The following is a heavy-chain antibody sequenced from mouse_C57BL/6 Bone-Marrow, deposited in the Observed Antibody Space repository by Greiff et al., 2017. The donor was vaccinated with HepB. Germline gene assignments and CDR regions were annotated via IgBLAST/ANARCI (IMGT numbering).Heavy chain of an antibody. V-gene: IGHV1-15*01. J-gene: IGHJ1*03. Sequence: QVQLQQSGAELVRPGASVTLSCKASGYTFTDYEMHWVKQTPVHGLEWIGAIDPETGGTAYNQKFKGKAILSADKYSCTAYMELRSLTSEDAAVYCCTRREYDGSSSWYFDVWGTGTTVTVSS. CDR1: GYTFTDYE. CDR2: IDPETGGT. D-gene: IGHD1-1*01. CDR3: TRREYDGSSSWYFDV.